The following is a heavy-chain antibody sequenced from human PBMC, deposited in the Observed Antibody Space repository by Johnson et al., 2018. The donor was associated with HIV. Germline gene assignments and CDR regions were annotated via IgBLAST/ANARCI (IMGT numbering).Heavy chain of an antibody. V-gene: IGHV3-64*04. CDR1: GFTFSSYA. CDR2: ISGSGGST. J-gene: IGHJ3*02. CDR3: ASSQGSGEGAFDI. Sequence: VQLVESGGGLVQPGGSLRLSCAASGFTFSSYAMHWVRQAPGKGLEYVSAISGSGGSTYYADSVKGRFTISRDNSKNTLFLQMKSLRAEDTAVYYCASSQGSGEGAFDIWGQGTRVTVSS.